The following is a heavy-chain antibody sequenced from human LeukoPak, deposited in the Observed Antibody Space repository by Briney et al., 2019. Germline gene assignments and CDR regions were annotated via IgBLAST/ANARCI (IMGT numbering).Heavy chain of an antibody. CDR2: INPNSGGT. J-gene: IGHJ6*02. Sequence: GASVTVSCKASGYTFTGYYMHWVRQAPGQGLEWMGWINPNSGGTNYAQKFQGRVTMTRDTSISTAYMELSRLRSDDTAVYYCASVYYGSGSYPRLYYYGMDVWGQGTTVTVSS. CDR3: ASVYYGSGSYPRLYYYGMDV. D-gene: IGHD3-10*01. V-gene: IGHV1-2*02. CDR1: GYTFTGYY.